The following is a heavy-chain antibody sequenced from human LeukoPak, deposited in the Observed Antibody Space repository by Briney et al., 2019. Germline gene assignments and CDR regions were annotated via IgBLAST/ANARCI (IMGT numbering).Heavy chain of an antibody. Sequence: GGSLRLSCAASGFTLSGYWMHWVRHAPGKGLVWVARIKYDGTATTYADSVKGRFTISRDNAKNTLYLLMNSLRVEDTAVYYCSKSDFFDHWGQGTLVTVSS. CDR1: GFTLSGYW. J-gene: IGHJ4*02. V-gene: IGHV3-74*01. CDR3: SKSDFFDH. CDR2: IKYDGTAT.